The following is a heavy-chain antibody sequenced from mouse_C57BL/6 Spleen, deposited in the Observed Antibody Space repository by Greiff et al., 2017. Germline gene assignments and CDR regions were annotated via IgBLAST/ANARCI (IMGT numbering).Heavy chain of an antibody. J-gene: IGHJ4*01. V-gene: IGHV5-16*01. Sequence: EVKVVESEGGLVQPGSSMKLSCTASGFTFSDYYMAWVRQVPEKGLEWVANINYDGSSTYYLDSLKSRFIISRDNAKNILYLQMSSLKSEDTATYYCAREGDYGDYAMDYWGQGTSVTVSS. D-gene: IGHD2-4*01. CDR3: AREGDYGDYAMDY. CDR1: GFTFSDYY. CDR2: INYDGSST.